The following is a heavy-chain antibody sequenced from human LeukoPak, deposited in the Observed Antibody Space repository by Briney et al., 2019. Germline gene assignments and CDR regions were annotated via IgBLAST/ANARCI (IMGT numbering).Heavy chain of an antibody. V-gene: IGHV3-21*01. CDR2: ISTSSSYI. CDR3: ARERAGVAATNNWFDP. CDR1: GFTFDDYG. Sequence: GGSLRLSCAASGFTFDDYGMSWVRQAPGKGLEWVSSISTSSSYIYYADSVKGRFTISRHNAKKSLYLQMNSLGAEDTAVYYCARERAGVAATNNWFDPWGQGTLVTVSS. J-gene: IGHJ5*02. D-gene: IGHD2-15*01.